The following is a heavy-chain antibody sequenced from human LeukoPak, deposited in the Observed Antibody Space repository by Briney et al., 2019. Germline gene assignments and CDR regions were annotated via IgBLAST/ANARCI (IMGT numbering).Heavy chain of an antibody. V-gene: IGHV1-69*13. CDR3: ARDSSYYYDSSGYSSFMDY. CDR1: GGTFSSYV. J-gene: IGHJ4*02. Sequence: SVKVSCKASGGTFSSYVINWVRQAPGQGLEWMGGIIPIFGTANYAQKFQGGVTITADESTSTAYMELSSLRSEDTAVYYCARDSSYYYDSSGYSSFMDYWGQGTLVTVSS. D-gene: IGHD3-22*01. CDR2: IIPIFGTA.